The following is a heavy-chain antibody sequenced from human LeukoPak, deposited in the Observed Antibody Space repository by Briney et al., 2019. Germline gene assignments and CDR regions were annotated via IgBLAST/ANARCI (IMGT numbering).Heavy chain of an antibody. CDR3: ARQRMEYDFWSETHEYYFDY. V-gene: IGHV4-4*09. D-gene: IGHD3-3*01. CDR2: IYTSEST. Sequence: SETLSLTCTVSGDSISSYYWSWIRQPPGKGLEWIGYIYTSESTNYNPSLKSRVTISVDTSKNQFSLKLSSVTAADTAVYYCARQRMEYDFWSETHEYYFDYWGQGTLVTVSS. J-gene: IGHJ4*02. CDR1: GDSISSYY.